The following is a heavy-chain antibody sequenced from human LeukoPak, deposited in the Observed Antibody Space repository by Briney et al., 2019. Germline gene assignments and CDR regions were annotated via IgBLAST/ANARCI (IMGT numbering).Heavy chain of an antibody. D-gene: IGHD3-22*01. V-gene: IGHV3-74*01. CDR2: INTDGSVT. Sequence: PGGSLRLSCAASGITVSTFWMHWVRQAPGEGLVWVSRINTDGSVTNYADSVKGRFTISRDNSKNTLYLQMNSLRAEDTAVYYCARDGRLGYYDSSGYRYYFDYWGQGTLVTVSS. J-gene: IGHJ4*02. CDR1: GITVSTFW. CDR3: ARDGRLGYYDSSGYRYYFDY.